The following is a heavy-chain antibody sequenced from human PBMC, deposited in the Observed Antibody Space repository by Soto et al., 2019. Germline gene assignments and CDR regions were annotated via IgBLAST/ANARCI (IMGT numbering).Heavy chain of an antibody. Sequence: PGGSLRLSCAASGFTFSSYGMHWVRQAPGKGLEGVAVISYDGSNKYYADSVKGRFTISRDNSKNTLYLQMNSLRAEDTAAYYCAKDFHWYSSGWYDGYYYFDYWGQGTLVTVSS. CDR2: ISYDGSNK. CDR3: AKDFHWYSSGWYDGYYYFDY. D-gene: IGHD6-19*01. CDR1: GFTFSSYG. J-gene: IGHJ4*02. V-gene: IGHV3-30*18.